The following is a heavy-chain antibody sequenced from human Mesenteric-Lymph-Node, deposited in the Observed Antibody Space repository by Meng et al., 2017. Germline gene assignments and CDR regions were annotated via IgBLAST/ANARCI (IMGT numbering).Heavy chain of an antibody. Sequence: GGSLRLSCAASGFTFSSYGMHWVRQATGKGLAWVAVIWYDGGNKYYADSVKGRFPISRDNSKNTLYLQMNSLRPEDTAVYYCAGDVGYYCDSSGYYYFDYWGQGTLVTVSS. CDR2: IWYDGGNK. CDR3: AGDVGYYCDSSGYYYFDY. D-gene: IGHD3-22*01. CDR1: GFTFSSYG. J-gene: IGHJ4*02. V-gene: IGHV3-33*01.